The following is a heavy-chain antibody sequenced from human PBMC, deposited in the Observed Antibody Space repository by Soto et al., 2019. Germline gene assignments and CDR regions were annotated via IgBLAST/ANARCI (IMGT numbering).Heavy chain of an antibody. V-gene: IGHV4-59*01. D-gene: IGHD1-26*01. CDR1: GGSISSYY. CDR3: AREVGATFAFDI. J-gene: IGHJ3*02. Sequence: KTSETLSLTCTVSGGSISSYYWSWIRQPPGKGLEWIGYIYYSGSTNYNPSLKSRVTISVDTSKNQFSLKLSSVTAADTAVYYCAREVGATFAFDIWGQGTMVTVSS. CDR2: IYYSGST.